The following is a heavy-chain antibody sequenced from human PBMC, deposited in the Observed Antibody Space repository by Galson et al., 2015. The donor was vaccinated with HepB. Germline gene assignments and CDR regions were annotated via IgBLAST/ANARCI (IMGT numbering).Heavy chain of an antibody. J-gene: IGHJ5*02. CDR1: GGSFSGYY. CDR3: ARGRLGYNSVGWFDP. Sequence: SETLSLTCAVYGGSFSGYYWSWIRQPPGKGLEWIGEINHSGSTNYNPSLKSRVTISVDTSKNQFSLKLSSVTAADTAVYYCARGRLGYNSVGWFDPWGQGTLVTVSS. D-gene: IGHD5-24*01. V-gene: IGHV4-34*01. CDR2: INHSGST.